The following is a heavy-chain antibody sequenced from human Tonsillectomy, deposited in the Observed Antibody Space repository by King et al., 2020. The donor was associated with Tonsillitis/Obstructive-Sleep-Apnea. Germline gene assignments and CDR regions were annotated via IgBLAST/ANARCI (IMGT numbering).Heavy chain of an antibody. V-gene: IGHV3-9*01. D-gene: IGHD1-26*01. CDR1: GFTFEDYA. Sequence: QLVQSGGGLVQPGRSLRLSCAASGFTFEDYAMHWVRQAPGKGLEWVSGISWNSGSIGYADSVKGRFTISRDNAKNSLYLQMNSLRAEDTALYYCAKGSRSILGATFDWGQGTLVTVSS. J-gene: IGHJ4*02. CDR2: ISWNSGSI. CDR3: AKGSRSILGATFD.